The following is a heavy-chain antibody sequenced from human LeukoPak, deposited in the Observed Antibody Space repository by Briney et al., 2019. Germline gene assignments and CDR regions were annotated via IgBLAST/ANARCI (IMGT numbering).Heavy chain of an antibody. V-gene: IGHV4-30-2*01. D-gene: IGHD6-13*01. CDR1: GGSISSGGYS. J-gene: IGHJ4*02. CDR3: ARVGSSSWYRYLDY. CDR2: IYHSGST. Sequence: SETLSLTCAVSGGSISSGGYSWSWIRQPPGRGLEWVGYIYHSGSTYYNPSLKSRVTISVDRSKNQFSLKLSSVTAADTAVYYCARVGSSSWYRYLDYWGQGTLVTVSS.